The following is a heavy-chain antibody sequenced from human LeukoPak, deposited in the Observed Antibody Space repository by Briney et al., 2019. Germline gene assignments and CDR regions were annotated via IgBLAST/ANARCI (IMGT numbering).Heavy chain of an antibody. CDR1: GGSFSGYY. J-gene: IGHJ6*03. CDR2: INHSGST. V-gene: IGHV4-34*01. CDR3: ARRSAGPRGDYYYYYMDV. Sequence: ASETLFLTCAVYGGSFSGYYWSWIRQPPGKGLEWIGEINHSGSTNYNPSLKSRVTISVDTSKNQFSLKLSSVTAADTAVYYCARRSAGPRGDYYYYYMDVRGKGTTVTISS. D-gene: IGHD3-10*01.